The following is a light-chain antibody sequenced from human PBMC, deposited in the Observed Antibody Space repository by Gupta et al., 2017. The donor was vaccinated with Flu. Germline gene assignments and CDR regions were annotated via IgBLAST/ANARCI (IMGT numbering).Light chain of an antibody. CDR1: QSVLYSINNKNY. CDR2: WAS. CDR3: QQYLSPPYT. J-gene: IGKJ2*01. V-gene: IGKV4-1*01. Sequence: SLGERVTINCKSSQSVLYSINNKNYFAWYQQKPGQPPKLLIYWASTRESGVPDRFSGSGSGTXFTLTIXSLQAEDVAVYYCQQYLSPPYTFGXGTKLEIK.